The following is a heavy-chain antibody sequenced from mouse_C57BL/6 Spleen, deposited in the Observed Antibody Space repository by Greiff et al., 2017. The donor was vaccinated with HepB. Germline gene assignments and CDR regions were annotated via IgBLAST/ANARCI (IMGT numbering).Heavy chain of an antibody. Sequence: DVMLVESGEGLVKPGGSLKLSCAASGFTFSSYAMSWVRQTPEKRLEWVAYISSGGDYIYYADTVKGRFTISRDNARNTLYLQMSSLKSEDTAMYYCTRDRDYYGSPAWFAYWGQGTLVTVSA. J-gene: IGHJ3*01. CDR1: GFTFSSYA. V-gene: IGHV5-9-1*02. CDR3: TRDRDYYGSPAWFAY. CDR2: ISSGGDYI. D-gene: IGHD1-1*01.